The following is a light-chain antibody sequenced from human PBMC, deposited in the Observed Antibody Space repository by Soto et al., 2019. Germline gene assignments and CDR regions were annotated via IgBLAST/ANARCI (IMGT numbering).Light chain of an antibody. V-gene: IGLV2-14*01. CDR2: EVT. J-gene: IGLJ2*01. Sequence: QSVLTQPASVSGSPGQSVTISCTGTSSDIGAYNYVSWYQQHSGKAPRLMIFEVTNRPSGVSYRFSGSKSANTASLTISGLQAEDEADYYCSSYTSTGTYVIFGGGTKVTVL. CDR3: SSYTSTGTYVI. CDR1: SSDIGAYNY.